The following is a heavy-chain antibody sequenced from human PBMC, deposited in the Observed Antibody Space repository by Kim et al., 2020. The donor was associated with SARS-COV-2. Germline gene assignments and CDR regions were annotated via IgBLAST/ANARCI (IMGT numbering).Heavy chain of an antibody. D-gene: IGHD1-26*01. J-gene: IGHJ4*02. CDR1: GFTFSSYG. Sequence: GGSLRLSCAASGFTFSSYGMHWVRQAPGKGLEWVAVISYDGSNKYYADSVKGRFTISRDNSKNTLYLQMNSLRAEDTAVYYCAKGRRWELLLCDYWGQGTLVTVSS. CDR3: AKGRRWELLLCDY. CDR2: ISYDGSNK. V-gene: IGHV3-30*18.